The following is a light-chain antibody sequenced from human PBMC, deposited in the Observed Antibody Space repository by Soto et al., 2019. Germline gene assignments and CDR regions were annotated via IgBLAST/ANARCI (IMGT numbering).Light chain of an antibody. J-gene: IGLJ2*01. CDR2: DVN. CDR3: TSWTTSTTMI. V-gene: IGLV2-14*03. CDR1: SSDIGAYNF. Sequence: QSALTQPASVSGSPGQSITISCTGTSSDIGAYNFVSWYQQHPGKAPKLMLYDVNIRPCGVSNRFSGSKSGNTASLTISGLQDEDEADYYCTSWTTSTTMIFGGGTKVTVL.